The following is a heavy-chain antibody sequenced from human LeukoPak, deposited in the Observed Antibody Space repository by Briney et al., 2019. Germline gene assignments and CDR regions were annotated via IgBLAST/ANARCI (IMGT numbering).Heavy chain of an antibody. CDR2: FDPEDGET. D-gene: IGHD3-10*01. CDR3: ATGRITMVRGVGGDWFDP. J-gene: IGHJ5*02. CDR1: GYTLTELS. V-gene: IGHV1-24*01. Sequence: ASAKVSCKVSGYTLTELSMHWVRQAPGKGLEWMGGFDPEDGETIYAQKFQGRVTMTEDTSTDTAYMERSSLRSEDTAVYYCATGRITMVRGVGGDWFDPWGQGTLVTVSS.